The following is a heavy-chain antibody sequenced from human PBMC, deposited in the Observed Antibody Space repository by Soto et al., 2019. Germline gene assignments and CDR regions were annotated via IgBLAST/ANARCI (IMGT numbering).Heavy chain of an antibody. Sequence: GGSLRLSCTASGFTFGDYAMSWVRQAPGKGLEWVGFIRSKAYGGTTEYAASVKGRFTISRDDSKSIAYLQMNSLKTEDTAVYYCTRDSRGLTIVRGVITGWYYGMDVWGQVTTVTVSS. CDR2: IRSKAYGGTT. CDR3: TRDSRGLTIVRGVITGWYYGMDV. D-gene: IGHD3-10*01. CDR1: GFTFGDYA. J-gene: IGHJ6*02. V-gene: IGHV3-49*04.